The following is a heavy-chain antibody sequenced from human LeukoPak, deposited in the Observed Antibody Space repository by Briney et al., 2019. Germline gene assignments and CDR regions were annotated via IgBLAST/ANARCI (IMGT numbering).Heavy chain of an antibody. D-gene: IGHD3-22*01. Sequence: SETLSLTCTVSGGSISSYYWSWIRQPAGKGLEWIGRIYTSGSTNYSPSLKSRVTMSVDTSKSQFSLKLSSVTAADTAVYYCARDYGNKYDSSGYFVAARYFDFWGQGSLVTVSS. CDR2: IYTSGST. J-gene: IGHJ4*02. V-gene: IGHV4-4*07. CDR3: ARDYGNKYDSSGYFVAARYFDF. CDR1: GGSISSYY.